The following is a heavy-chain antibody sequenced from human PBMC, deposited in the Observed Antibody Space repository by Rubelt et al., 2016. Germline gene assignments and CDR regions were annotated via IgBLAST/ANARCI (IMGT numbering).Heavy chain of an antibody. CDR2: INPSGGTT. D-gene: IGHD3-22*01. Sequence: QVQLVQSGAEVKKPGASVKVSCKASGYTFTNYYIHWVRQAPGQGLEWMGIINPSGGTTSFAQKFQGRVTLTRDTSSTTVYMELSSLRSEDTAVYYCARGRSSGLSDYWGQGTLVTVSS. CDR1: GYTFTNYY. CDR3: ARGRSSGLSDY. V-gene: IGHV1-46*01. J-gene: IGHJ4*02.